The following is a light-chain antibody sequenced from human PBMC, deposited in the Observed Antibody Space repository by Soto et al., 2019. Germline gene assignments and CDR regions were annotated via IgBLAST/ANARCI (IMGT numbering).Light chain of an antibody. J-gene: IGKJ4*01. V-gene: IGKV1-9*01. CDR1: QDIAIY. CDR3: QHLRMYPST. Sequence: IQLTQSPSSLSASVGDRVTITCRASQDIAIYLAWYQQKPGEAPKLLIYAASTLYGGVPSRFSGSGSGTDFALTITSLQAEDFAPYYCQHLRMYPSTFGGGTKVEIK. CDR2: AAS.